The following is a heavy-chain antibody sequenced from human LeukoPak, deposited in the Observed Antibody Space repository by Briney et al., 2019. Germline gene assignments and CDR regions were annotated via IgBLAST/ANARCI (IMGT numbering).Heavy chain of an antibody. CDR3: AKGVTNRGWGYYFDY. D-gene: IGHD3-16*01. CDR2: ISGSGGRP. Sequence: GGSLRLSCAASGFTFSSYAMSWVRQAPGKGLEWVSAISGSGGRPYYAGSVKGRFTISRANSTNALYLQMNSRRADDPAVYYCAKGVTNRGWGYYFDYWGQGTLVTVSS. J-gene: IGHJ4*02. CDR1: GFTFSSYA. V-gene: IGHV3-23*01.